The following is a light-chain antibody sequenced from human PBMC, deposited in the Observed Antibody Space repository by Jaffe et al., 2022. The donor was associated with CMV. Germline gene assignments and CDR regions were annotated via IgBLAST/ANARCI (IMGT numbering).Light chain of an antibody. V-gene: IGLV1-47*01. J-gene: IGLJ3*02. CDR3: AAWDDSLNSWV. Sequence: QSVLTQPPSVSGTPGQRVTISCSGSRSNIGANYVYWYQQFPGTAPKLLMYRETQRPSGVPDRFSGSKSATSVSLTISGLRSEDEADYYCAAWDDSLNSWVFGGGTRLTVL. CDR2: RET. CDR1: RSNIGANY.